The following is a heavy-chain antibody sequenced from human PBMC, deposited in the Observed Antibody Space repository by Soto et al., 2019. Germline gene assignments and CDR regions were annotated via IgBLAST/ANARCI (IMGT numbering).Heavy chain of an antibody. J-gene: IGHJ4*02. D-gene: IGHD6-13*01. CDR1: GGSFSGYY. CDR2: INHSGST. CDR3: ARGGDSSSWYVKYYFDY. Sequence: SETLSLTCAVYGGSFSGYYWSWIRQPPGKGLEWIGEINHSGSTNYNPSLKSRVTISVDTSKNQFSLKLSSVTAADTAVYYCARGGDSSSWYVKYYFDYWGQGTLVTVSS. V-gene: IGHV4-34*01.